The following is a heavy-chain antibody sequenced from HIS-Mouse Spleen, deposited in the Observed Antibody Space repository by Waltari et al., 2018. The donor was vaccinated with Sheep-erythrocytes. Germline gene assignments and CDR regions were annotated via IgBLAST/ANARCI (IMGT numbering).Heavy chain of an antibody. CDR2: ISFDGRNK. J-gene: IGHJ4*02. Sequence: LRLSCAASGFTFSSYAMHWVRQSPGKGLEWVPVISFDGRNKHYADSVKGRLTISTDNSKNTLYLQMNSLGAEDTSVYYCARVPRYSSSWYYFDYWGQGTLVTVSS. CDR3: ARVPRYSSSWYYFDY. V-gene: IGHV3-30*04. CDR1: GFTFSSYA. D-gene: IGHD6-13*01.